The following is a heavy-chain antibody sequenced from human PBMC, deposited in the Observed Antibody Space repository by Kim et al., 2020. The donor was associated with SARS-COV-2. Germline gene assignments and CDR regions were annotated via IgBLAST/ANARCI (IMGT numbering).Heavy chain of an antibody. CDR3: ARGAHDYGDYVLNY. V-gene: IGHV4-34*01. Sequence: PSRKSRVTISVDTSKKHFFLKLSSVTAADTAVYYCARGAHDYGDYVLNYWGQGTLVTVSS. D-gene: IGHD4-17*01. J-gene: IGHJ4*02.